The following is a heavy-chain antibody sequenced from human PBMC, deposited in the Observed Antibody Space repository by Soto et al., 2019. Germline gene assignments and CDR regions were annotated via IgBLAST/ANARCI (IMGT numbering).Heavy chain of an antibody. J-gene: IGHJ5*02. Sequence: GSGPTLVNPTQTLTLTCTFSGFSLSTSGVGVGWIRQPPGKALEWLALIYWDDDKRYSPSLKSRLTITKDTSKNQVVLTMTNMDPVDTATYYCAHTAPSPNSFSNWFDPWGQGTLVTVSS. CDR1: GFSLSTSGVG. V-gene: IGHV2-5*02. CDR2: IYWDDDK. CDR3: AHTAPSPNSFSNWFDP. D-gene: IGHD2-21*01.